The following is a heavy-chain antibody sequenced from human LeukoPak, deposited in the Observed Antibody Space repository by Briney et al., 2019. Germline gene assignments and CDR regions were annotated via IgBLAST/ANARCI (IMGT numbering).Heavy chain of an antibody. J-gene: IGHJ5*02. V-gene: IGHV3-7*01. CDR2: IKQDGSEK. Sequence: PGGSLRLSCAASGFTFSSYWMSWVRQAPGKGLEGVANIKQDGSEKHYVDSVKGRFTISRDNAKNSLYLQMNSLRAEDRAVYYCARDDCSSISCYDNWFDPWGQGTLVTVSS. D-gene: IGHD2-2*01. CDR1: GFTFSSYW. CDR3: ARDDCSSISCYDNWFDP.